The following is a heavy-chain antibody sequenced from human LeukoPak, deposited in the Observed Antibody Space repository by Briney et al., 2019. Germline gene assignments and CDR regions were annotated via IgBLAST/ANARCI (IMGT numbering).Heavy chain of an antibody. D-gene: IGHD2-21*02. J-gene: IGHJ4*02. Sequence: GGSLRLSSAASGFTFSNYAMHWVRQAPDKGLEWVAVISYDGSKKYYADSVKGRFTISRDNSKNTLYLQMNSLRAEDTAVYYCARDGYIVVVTAMRGDYFDYWGQGTLVTVSS. CDR3: ARDGYIVVVTAMRGDYFDY. CDR2: ISYDGSKK. CDR1: GFTFSNYA. V-gene: IGHV3-30-3*01.